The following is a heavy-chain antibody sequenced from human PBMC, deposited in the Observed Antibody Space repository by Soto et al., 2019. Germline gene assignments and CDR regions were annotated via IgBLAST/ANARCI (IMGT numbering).Heavy chain of an antibody. CDR3: AKRSGYQEAAYLDY. CDR2: IYHSGST. CDR1: GGSISSGGYS. J-gene: IGHJ4*02. D-gene: IGHD5-12*01. Sequence: PSETLSLTCAVSGGSISSGGYSWSWIRQPPGKGLEWIGYIYHSGSTYYNPSLKSRVTISVDRSKNQFSLKLSSVTAADTAVYYCAKRSGYQEAAYLDYWGQGTLVTVSS. V-gene: IGHV4-30-2*01.